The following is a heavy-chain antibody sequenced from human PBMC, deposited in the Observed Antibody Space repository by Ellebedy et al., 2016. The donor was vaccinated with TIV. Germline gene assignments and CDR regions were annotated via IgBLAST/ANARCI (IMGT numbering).Heavy chain of an antibody. J-gene: IGHJ4*02. V-gene: IGHV3-23*01. D-gene: IGHD4-17*01. CDR1: GFTFSSYA. Sequence: GESLKISXAASGFTFSSYAMSWVRQAPGKGLEWVSAISGSGGSTYYADSVKGRFTISRDNSKNTLYLQMNSLRAEDTAVYYCAKDRPTVTTDYWGQGTLVTVSS. CDR2: ISGSGGST. CDR3: AKDRPTVTTDY.